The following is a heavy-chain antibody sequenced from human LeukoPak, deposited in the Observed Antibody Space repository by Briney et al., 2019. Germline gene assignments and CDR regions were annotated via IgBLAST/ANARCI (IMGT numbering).Heavy chain of an antibody. CDR3: ARGVVPEH. V-gene: IGHV1-46*01. Sequence: ASVKVSCKASGYTFTNYYMHWVRQAPGQGLEWMGVIDPSAGSTTYAQKFQGRVTMTRDTSISTAYMELSRLRSDDTAVYYCARGVVPEHWGQGTLVTVSS. CDR2: IDPSAGST. D-gene: IGHD2-2*01. J-gene: IGHJ4*02. CDR1: GYTFTNYY.